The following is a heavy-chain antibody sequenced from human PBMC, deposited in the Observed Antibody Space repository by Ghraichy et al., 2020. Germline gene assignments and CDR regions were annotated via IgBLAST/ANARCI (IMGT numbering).Heavy chain of an antibody. J-gene: IGHJ2*01. CDR2: ISAYNGNT. V-gene: IGHV1-18*01. Sequence: ASMKVSCKASGYTFTSYGISWVRQAPGQGLEWMGWISAYNGNTNYAQKLQGRVTMTTDTSTSTAYMELRSLRSDDTAVYYCARDRITVTPNWYFDLWGRGTLVTVSS. CDR1: GYTFTSYG. D-gene: IGHD4-17*01. CDR3: ARDRITVTPNWYFDL.